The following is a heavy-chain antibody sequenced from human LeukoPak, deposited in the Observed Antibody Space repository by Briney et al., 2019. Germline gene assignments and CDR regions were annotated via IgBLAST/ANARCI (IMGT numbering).Heavy chain of an antibody. CDR1: GFTFSSYG. Sequence: GGSLRLSCAASGFTFSSYGMHWVRQAPGKGLEWVAFIRYDGSNKYYADSVKGRFTISRDNSKNTLYLQMNSLRAEDTAVYYCAKDLFGPGRYYYYYYMDVWGKGTTVTISS. V-gene: IGHV3-30*02. CDR3: AKDLFGPGRYYYYYYMDV. J-gene: IGHJ6*03. D-gene: IGHD3-10*02. CDR2: IRYDGSNK.